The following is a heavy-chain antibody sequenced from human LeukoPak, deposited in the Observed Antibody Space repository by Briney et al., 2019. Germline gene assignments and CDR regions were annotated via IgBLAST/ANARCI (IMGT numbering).Heavy chain of an antibody. D-gene: IGHD3-3*01. CDR2: ISGSGGST. Sequence: GGSLRLSCAASGFTFSSYAMSWVRQAPGKGLEWVSAISGSGGSTYYADSVKGRFTISRDNSKNTLYLQMNSLRAEDTAVYYCAKDTAYYDFWSGYYKNYFDYWGQGTLVTVSS. J-gene: IGHJ4*02. CDR3: AKDTAYYDFWSGYYKNYFDY. V-gene: IGHV3-23*01. CDR1: GFTFSSYA.